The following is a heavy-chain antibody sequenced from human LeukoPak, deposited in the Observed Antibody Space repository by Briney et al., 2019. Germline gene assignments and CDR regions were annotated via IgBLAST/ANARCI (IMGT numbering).Heavy chain of an antibody. CDR2: LYSSGDT. J-gene: IGHJ5*02. V-gene: IGHV3-53*01. D-gene: IGHD6-6*01. CDR3: AKVILIAAAHGDFIDL. Sequence: GSLGLSCAVSGFTVRSNYMAWVRQAPGKGLECVSILYSSGDTYYADSVQGRFTISRDNSKNTLYPQMSSLRADDTAIYYCAKVILIAAAHGDFIDLWGQGTLVSVSS. CDR1: GFTVRSNY.